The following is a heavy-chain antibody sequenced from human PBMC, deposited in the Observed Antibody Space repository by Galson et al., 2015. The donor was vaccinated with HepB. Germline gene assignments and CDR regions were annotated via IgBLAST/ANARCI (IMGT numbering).Heavy chain of an antibody. CDR2: ITGSGDST. CDR3: AKERGALWVYFDN. D-gene: IGHD3-10*01. Sequence: SLRLSCAASGFTFSSYAMSWVRQAPGKGLEWVSVITGSGDSTYYADSVKGRFTISRDNSKNTLYLQMNSLRAEDTAVYLCAKERGALWVYFDNWGQGTLVTVSS. J-gene: IGHJ4*02. CDR1: GFTFSSYA. V-gene: IGHV3-23*01.